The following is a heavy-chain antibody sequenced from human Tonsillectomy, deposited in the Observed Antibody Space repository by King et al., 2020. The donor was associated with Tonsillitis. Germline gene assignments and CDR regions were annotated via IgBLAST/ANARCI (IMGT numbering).Heavy chain of an antibody. Sequence: VQLQESGPGLVKPSQTLSLTCTVSGGSISSGDYYWSWIRQPPGKGLEWIGYIYYSGSTYYNPSLKGRVTISVETSKNQFSLKLSSVTAADTAVYYCARDSGAIVVVPAAMGRAFDIWGQGTMVTVSS. CDR1: GGSISSGDYY. V-gene: IGHV4-30-4*01. CDR2: IYYSGST. J-gene: IGHJ3*02. CDR3: ARDSGAIVVVPAAMGRAFDI. D-gene: IGHD2-2*01.